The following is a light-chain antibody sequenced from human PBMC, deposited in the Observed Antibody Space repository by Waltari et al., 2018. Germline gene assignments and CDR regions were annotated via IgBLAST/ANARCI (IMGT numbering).Light chain of an antibody. CDR2: GAT. V-gene: IGKV3-15*01. Sequence: EIVMTQSPATLSVSPGERATLSCRASQSVGINLAWYQQKPGQVPRLFIYGATTRATGFPARFRGSGSGTEFTLTISSLQSEDFAVYYCHQYNNWPRTFGQGTKVEIK. CDR1: QSVGIN. CDR3: HQYNNWPRT. J-gene: IGKJ1*01.